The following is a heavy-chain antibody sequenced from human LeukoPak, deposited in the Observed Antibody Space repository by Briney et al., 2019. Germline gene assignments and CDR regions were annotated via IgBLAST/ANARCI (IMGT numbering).Heavy chain of an antibody. D-gene: IGHD2-21*01. J-gene: IGHJ4*02. CDR3: ARVGRRLAEAGTWWRWSYFDY. V-gene: IGHV1-69*13. CDR1: GGTFSSYA. CDR2: IIPIFGTA. Sequence: ASVKVSCKASGGTFSSYAISWVRQAPGQGLEWMGGIIPIFGTANYAQKFQGRVTITADESTSTAYMELSSLRSEDTAVYYCARVGRRLAEAGTWWRWSYFDYWGQGTLVTVSS.